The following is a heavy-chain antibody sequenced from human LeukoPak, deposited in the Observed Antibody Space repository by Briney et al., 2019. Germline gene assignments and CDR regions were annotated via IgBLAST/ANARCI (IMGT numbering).Heavy chain of an antibody. J-gene: IGHJ4*02. D-gene: IGHD3-22*01. CDR2: ISSSSSYI. CDR3: AMRPYDSSGYSAY. V-gene: IGHV3-21*06. CDR1: GFTFSSHS. Sequence: GGSLRLSCAASGFTFSSHSMNWVRQTPGKGLEWVSSISSSSSYIYYADSVKGRFTMSRDNAKNSLYLQMNSLRVEDTAVYYCAMRPYDSSGYSAYWGQGTLVTVSS.